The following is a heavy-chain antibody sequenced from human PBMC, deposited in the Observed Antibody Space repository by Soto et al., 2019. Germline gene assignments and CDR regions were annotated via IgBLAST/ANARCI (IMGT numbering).Heavy chain of an antibody. Sequence: GASVKVSCKASGYTFTSYAMHWVRQAPGQRLEWMGWINAGNGNTKYSQKFQGRVTITRDTYASTAYMELSSLRSEDTDVYYCARVEYYGSGSYYESFDYWGQGTLVTVSS. CDR1: GYTFTSYA. D-gene: IGHD3-10*01. CDR2: INAGNGNT. CDR3: ARVEYYGSGSYYESFDY. J-gene: IGHJ4*02. V-gene: IGHV1-3*01.